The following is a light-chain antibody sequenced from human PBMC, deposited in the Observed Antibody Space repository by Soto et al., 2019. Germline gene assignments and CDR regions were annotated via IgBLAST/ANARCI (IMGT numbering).Light chain of an antibody. Sequence: DIVMTQSPATLSVSPGERATLSCRASHSVSSNLAWYQQKPGQPPRLLIYGASTRATGVPARFSGSGSGTEFTLSISSLQSEDFAVYYCQQYNNWRTFGGGTKVEIK. V-gene: IGKV3-15*01. CDR2: GAS. CDR1: HSVSSN. CDR3: QQYNNWRT. J-gene: IGKJ4*01.